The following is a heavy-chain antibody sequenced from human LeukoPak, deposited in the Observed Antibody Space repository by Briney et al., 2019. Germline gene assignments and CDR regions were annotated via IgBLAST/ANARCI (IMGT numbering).Heavy chain of an antibody. J-gene: IGHJ4*02. V-gene: IGHV1-18*01. CDR2: ISAYNSNT. CDR1: GYTFTSYG. Sequence: ASVKVSCKASGYTFTSYGISWVRQPPGQGLEWMGWISAYNSNTNYAQKLQGRVTMTTDTSTSTAYMELRSLRSDDTAVYYCARSPGDYDFWSGYYTSAVGLYFDYWGQGTLVTVSS. CDR3: ARSPGDYDFWSGYYTSAVGLYFDY. D-gene: IGHD3-3*01.